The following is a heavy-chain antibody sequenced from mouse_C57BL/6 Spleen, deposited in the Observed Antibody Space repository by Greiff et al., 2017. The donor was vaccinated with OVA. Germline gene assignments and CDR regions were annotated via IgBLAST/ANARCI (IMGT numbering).Heavy chain of an antibody. Sequence: QVQLQQSGAELVRPGASVKLSCKASGYTFTDYYINWVKQRPGQGLEWIARIYPGSGNTYYNEKFKGKATLTAEKSSSTAYMQLSSLTSEDSAVYFCARSPIGDYWGQGTTLTVSS. CDR3: ARSPIGDY. V-gene: IGHV1-76*01. CDR2: IYPGSGNT. D-gene: IGHD3-1*01. CDR1: GYTFTDYY. J-gene: IGHJ2*01.